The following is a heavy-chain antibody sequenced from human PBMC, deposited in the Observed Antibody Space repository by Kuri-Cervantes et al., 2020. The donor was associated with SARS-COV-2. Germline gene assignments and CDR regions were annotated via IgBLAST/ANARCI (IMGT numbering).Heavy chain of an antibody. J-gene: IGHJ4*02. CDR2: FNHTGST. CDR3: ARLGAPPYYFDY. CDR1: GESFSGYY. V-gene: IGHV4-34*01. Sequence: GSLRLSCAVYGESFSGYYWNWIRQPPGKGLEWIGDFNHTGSTNYNPSLKSRVTISADTSKNQYSLKLTSVTAADTAVYYCARLGAPPYYFDYWGQGTRVTVSS. D-gene: IGHD3-16*01.